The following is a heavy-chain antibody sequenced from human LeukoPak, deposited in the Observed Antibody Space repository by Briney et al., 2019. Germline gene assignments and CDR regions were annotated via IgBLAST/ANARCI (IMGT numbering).Heavy chain of an antibody. CDR3: AKCITIFGVVRYFDY. Sequence: PGGSLRLSCAASGFTFSSYAMSWVRQAPGKGLGWVSAISGSGGSTYYADSVKGRFTISRDNSKNTLYLQMNSLRAEDTAIYYCAKCITIFGVVRYFDYWGQGTLVIVSS. V-gene: IGHV3-23*01. J-gene: IGHJ4*02. CDR2: ISGSGGST. CDR1: GFTFSSYA. D-gene: IGHD3-3*01.